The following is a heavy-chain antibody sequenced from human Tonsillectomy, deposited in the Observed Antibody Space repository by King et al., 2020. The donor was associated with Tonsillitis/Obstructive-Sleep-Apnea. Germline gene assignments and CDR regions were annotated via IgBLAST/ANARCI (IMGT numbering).Heavy chain of an antibody. J-gene: IGHJ5*02. V-gene: IGHV4-39*01. D-gene: IGHD1-20*01. CDR2: ISYSGST. CDR3: ARLYIWNSIADP. Sequence: QLQESGPGLVKPSETLSLTCTVSGGSISSSTYYWGWIRQPPGKGLGWIGTISYSGSTYYNPSLKSRVTIYVDTSKKQFSLNLTSVPAADTAVYYCARLYIWNSIADPWGQGTLVTVSS. CDR1: GGSISSSTYY.